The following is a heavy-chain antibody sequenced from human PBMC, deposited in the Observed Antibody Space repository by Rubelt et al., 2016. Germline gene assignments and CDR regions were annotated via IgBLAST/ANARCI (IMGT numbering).Heavy chain of an antibody. CDR1: GFTFNNYG. Sequence: QVQLVESGGGVVQPGGSLRLSCAASGFTFNNYGMHWVRQAPGKGLEWVSVIYSGGSTYYADSVKGRFTISRDNSKNTRYLQMNSLRAEDTAGYYCARDGGRYRWFDPWGQGTLVTVSS. V-gene: IGHV3-NL1*01. J-gene: IGHJ5*02. CDR2: IYSGGST. D-gene: IGHD3-16*02. CDR3: ARDGGRYRWFDP.